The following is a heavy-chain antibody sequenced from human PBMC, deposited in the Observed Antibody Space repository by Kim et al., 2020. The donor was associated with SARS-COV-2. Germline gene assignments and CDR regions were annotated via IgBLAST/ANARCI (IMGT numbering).Heavy chain of an antibody. J-gene: IGHJ4*02. CDR3: ARGGPTVTRP. Sequence: SETLSLTCTVSGGSISSYYWSWIRQPPGKGLEWIGYIYYSGSTNYNPSLKSRVTISVDTSKNQFSLKLSSVTAADTAAYYCARGGPTVTRPWRQGTLVT. V-gene: IGHV4-59*01. CDR1: GGSISSYY. CDR2: IYYSGST. D-gene: IGHD4-17*01.